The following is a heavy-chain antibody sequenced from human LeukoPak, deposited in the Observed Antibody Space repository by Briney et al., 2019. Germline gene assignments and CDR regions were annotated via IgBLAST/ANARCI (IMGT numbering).Heavy chain of an antibody. J-gene: IGHJ1*01. Sequence: PSETLSLTCTVSGGSISSYYWSWIRQPPGKGLEWIGYIYYSGSTNYNPSLKSRVTISVDRSKNQFSLKLSSVTAADTAVYYCARAGDSDTYYCPFQHWGQGTLVTVSS. CDR1: GGSISSYY. V-gene: IGHV4-59*12. D-gene: IGHD3-10*01. CDR3: ARAGDSDTYYCPFQH. CDR2: IYYSGST.